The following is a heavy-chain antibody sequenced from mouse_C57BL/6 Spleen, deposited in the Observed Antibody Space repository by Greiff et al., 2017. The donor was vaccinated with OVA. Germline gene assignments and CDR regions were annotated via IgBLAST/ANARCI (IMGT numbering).Heavy chain of an antibody. CDR2: IYPGDGDT. Sequence: VQLQESGPELVKPGASVKISCKASGYAFSGSWMHWVKQRPGQGLEWIGRIYPGDGDTNYNGKFKGKATLTADKSSSTAYMQLSSLTSEDSAVYFCARCYGSSRAMDYWGKGTSVTVSS. V-gene: IGHV1-82*01. J-gene: IGHJ4*01. D-gene: IGHD1-1*01. CDR3: ARCYGSSRAMDY. CDR1: GYAFSGSW.